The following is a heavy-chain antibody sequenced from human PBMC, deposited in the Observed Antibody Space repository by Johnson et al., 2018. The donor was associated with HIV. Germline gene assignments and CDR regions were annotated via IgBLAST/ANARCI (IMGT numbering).Heavy chain of an antibody. J-gene: IGHJ3*02. V-gene: IGHV3-7*01. D-gene: IGHD3-16*02. CDR2: IKQDGSEK. Sequence: VQLVESGGGLVQPGGSLRLSCAASGFTFSSYWMSWVRQAPGKGLEWVANIKQDGSEKYYVDSVKGRFTISRDNAKNSLYLQMNSLRAEDTAVYYCATELSLLRDAFDIWGQGTLVTVSS. CDR3: ATELSLLRDAFDI. CDR1: GFTFSSYW.